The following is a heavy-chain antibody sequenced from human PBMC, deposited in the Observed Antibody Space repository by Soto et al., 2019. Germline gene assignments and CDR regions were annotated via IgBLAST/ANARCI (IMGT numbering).Heavy chain of an antibody. Sequence: SETLSLTCTVSGGSISSSSYYWGWIRQPPGKGLEWIGSIYYSGSTYYNPSLKSRVTISVDTSKNQFSLKLSSVTAADTAVYYCAGSLCSGGSCFWVYWGQGTLVTVSS. J-gene: IGHJ4*02. D-gene: IGHD2-15*01. CDR1: GGSISSSSYY. CDR3: AGSLCSGGSCFWVY. V-gene: IGHV4-39*01. CDR2: IYYSGST.